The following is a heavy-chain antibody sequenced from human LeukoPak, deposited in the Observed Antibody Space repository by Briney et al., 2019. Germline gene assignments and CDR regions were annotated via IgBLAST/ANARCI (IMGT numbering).Heavy chain of an antibody. CDR2: ISAYNGNT. V-gene: IGHV1-18*01. D-gene: IGHD6-6*01. CDR3: ARDLIAVRPNWFDP. Sequence: GASVKVSCKASGYTFTTYGISWVRQAPGQGLEWMGWISAYNGNTNYAQKLQGRVTMTTDASTSTAYTELRSLRYDDTAVYYCARDLIAVRPNWFDPWGQGTLVTVSS. CDR1: GYTFTTYG. J-gene: IGHJ5*02.